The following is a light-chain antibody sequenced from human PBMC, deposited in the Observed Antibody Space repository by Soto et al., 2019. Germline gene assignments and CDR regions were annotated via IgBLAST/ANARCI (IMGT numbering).Light chain of an antibody. CDR1: QSVSSN. J-gene: IGKJ5*01. CDR2: GAS. CDR3: QQYNNWPPPT. V-gene: IGKV3-15*01. Sequence: EIVMTQSPATLSVSPGERASLCCSASQSVSSNLAWYQQKPGQAPRLLIYGASTRATGIPARFSGSGSGTEFTLTISSLQSENFAVYYCQQYNNWPPPTFGQGTRLEIK.